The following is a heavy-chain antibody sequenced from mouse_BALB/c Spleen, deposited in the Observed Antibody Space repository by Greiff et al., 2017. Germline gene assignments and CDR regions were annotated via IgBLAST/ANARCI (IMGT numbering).Heavy chain of an antibody. V-gene: IGHV5-6-5*01. J-gene: IGHJ4*01. CDR3: ARRSTAKDAMDY. CDR1: GFTFSSYA. D-gene: IGHD1-2*01. Sequence: VQLKESGGGLVKPGGSLKLSCAASGFTFSSYAMSWVRQTPEKRLEWVASISSGGSTYYPDSVKGRFTISRDNARNILYLQMSSLRSEDTAMYYCARRSTAKDAMDYWGQGTSVTVSS. CDR2: ISSGGST.